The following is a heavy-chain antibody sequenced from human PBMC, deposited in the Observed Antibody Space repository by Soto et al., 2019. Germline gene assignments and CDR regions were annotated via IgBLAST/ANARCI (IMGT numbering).Heavy chain of an antibody. CDR2: IRSKAYGGTT. J-gene: IGHJ4*02. Sequence: PGGSLRLSCTASGFTFGDYAMSWVRQAPGKGLEWVGFIRSKAYGGTTEYAASVKGRFTISRDDSKSIAYLQMNSLKTEDTAVYYCTRGRVRRGGYNWAYWGQGTLVTVSS. CDR3: TRGRVRRGGYNWAY. D-gene: IGHD5-12*01. V-gene: IGHV3-49*04. CDR1: GFTFGDYA.